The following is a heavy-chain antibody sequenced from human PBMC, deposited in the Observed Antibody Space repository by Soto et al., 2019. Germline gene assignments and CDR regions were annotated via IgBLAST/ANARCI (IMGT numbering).Heavy chain of an antibody. D-gene: IGHD3-3*01. CDR3: ARSRGPHYDFRSGHLGPDP. J-gene: IGHJ5*02. V-gene: IGHV1-69*01. CDR2: IIPIFGTA. Sequence: GASVKVSCKASGGTYSSYAISWVRQAPGQGLEWMGGIIPIFGTANYAQKFQGRVTITADESTSTAYMELSSLRSEDTAVYYCARSRGPHYDFRSGHLGPDPWGQGTLVTVSS. CDR1: GGTYSSYA.